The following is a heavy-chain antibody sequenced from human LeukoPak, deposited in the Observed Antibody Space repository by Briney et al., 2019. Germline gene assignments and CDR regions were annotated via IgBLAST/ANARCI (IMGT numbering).Heavy chain of an antibody. D-gene: IGHD4-17*01. CDR3: VTTVTRDAFDI. J-gene: IGHJ3*02. CDR1: GHTFTGYY. CDR2: INPNSGGT. Sequence: ASVKVSCKASGHTFTGYYMHWVRQAPGQGLEWMGWINPNSGGTNYAQKFQGWVTMTRDTSISTAYMELSRLRSDDTAVYYCVTTVTRDAFDIWGQGTMVTVSS. V-gene: IGHV1-2*04.